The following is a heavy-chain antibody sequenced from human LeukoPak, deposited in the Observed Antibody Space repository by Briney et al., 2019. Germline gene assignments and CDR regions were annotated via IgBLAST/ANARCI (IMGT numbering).Heavy chain of an antibody. CDR1: GGSISSYY. CDR3: ARGLSGIAVAGVFDY. J-gene: IGHJ4*02. V-gene: IGHV4-59*01. Sequence: SETLSLTCTVSGGSISSYYWSWIRQPPWKGLEWIGYIYYSGSTNYNPSLKSRVTISVDTSKNQFSPKLSSVTAADTAVYYCARGLSGIAVAGVFDYWGQGTLVTVSS. CDR2: IYYSGST. D-gene: IGHD6-19*01.